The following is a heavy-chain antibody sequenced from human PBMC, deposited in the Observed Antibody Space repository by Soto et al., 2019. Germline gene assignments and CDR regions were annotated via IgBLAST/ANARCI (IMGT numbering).Heavy chain of an antibody. CDR3: ARDEDCSSTSCPFAFDI. Sequence: QVQLVQSGAEVKKPGASVKVSCKASGYTFTGYYMYWVRQAPGQGLEWMGWINPNSGGTNYAQKFQGRVTMTSDTSISTAYMELSRLRSDDTAVYYCARDEDCSSTSCPFAFDILCQGTMVTVSS. J-gene: IGHJ3*02. CDR1: GYTFTGYY. V-gene: IGHV1-2*02. CDR2: INPNSGGT. D-gene: IGHD2-2*01.